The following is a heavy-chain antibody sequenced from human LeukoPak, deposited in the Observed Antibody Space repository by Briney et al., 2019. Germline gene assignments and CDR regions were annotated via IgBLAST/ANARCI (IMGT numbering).Heavy chain of an antibody. V-gene: IGHV3-23*01. CDR2: ISGSGGST. D-gene: IGHD4-17*01. Sequence: HTGRSLRLSCAASGFTFSSYAIRLVRQSPGKWLHFVSAISGSGGSTYYADSVKGRFTISRDNSKNTLYLQMNSLRAEDTAVYYCAKALTDYGYYFDYWGQGTLVTVSS. J-gene: IGHJ4*02. CDR1: GFTFSSYA. CDR3: AKALTDYGYYFDY.